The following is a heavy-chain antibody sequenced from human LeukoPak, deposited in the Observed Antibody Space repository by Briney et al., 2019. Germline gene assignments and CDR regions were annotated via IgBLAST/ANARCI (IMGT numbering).Heavy chain of an antibody. CDR3: ARPHQSYDILTGYYSPYYFDY. D-gene: IGHD3-9*01. Sequence: GESLKISCKGSGYSFTSYWIVWVRQMPGKSREGMGIIYPGDADTRYSPSFQGRVTISADKSISTAYLQWSSLKASDTAMYYCARPHQSYDILTGYYSPYYFDYWGQGTLVTVSS. V-gene: IGHV5-51*01. CDR1: GYSFTSYW. CDR2: IYPGDADT. J-gene: IGHJ4*02.